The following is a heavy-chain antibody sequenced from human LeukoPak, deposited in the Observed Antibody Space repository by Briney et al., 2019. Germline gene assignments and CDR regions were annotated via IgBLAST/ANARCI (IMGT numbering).Heavy chain of an antibody. V-gene: IGHV1-2*06. Sequence: GASVKVSCKASGYTFTGYYMHWVRQAPGQGLEWMGRINPNSGGTNYAQKFQGRVTMTRDTSISTAYMELSSLRSDDTAVYYCASPRLPYYYDSSGSTQVFDYWGQGTLVTVSS. CDR2: INPNSGGT. J-gene: IGHJ4*02. D-gene: IGHD3-22*01. CDR3: ASPRLPYYYDSSGSTQVFDY. CDR1: GYTFTGYY.